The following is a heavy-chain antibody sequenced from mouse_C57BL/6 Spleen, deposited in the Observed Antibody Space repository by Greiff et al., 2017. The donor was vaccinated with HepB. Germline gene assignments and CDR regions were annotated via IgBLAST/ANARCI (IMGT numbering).Heavy chain of an antibody. Sequence: VQLQQPGAELVKPGASVKLSCKASGYTFTSYWMQWVKQRPGQGLEWIGEIDPSDSYTNYNQKFKGKATLTVDTSSSTAYMQLSSLTSEDSAVYYCAIYYYGSSPGLRDWGQGTLVTVSA. CDR3: AIYYYGSSPGLRD. D-gene: IGHD1-1*01. J-gene: IGHJ3*01. CDR2: IDPSDSYT. CDR1: GYTFTSYW. V-gene: IGHV1-50*01.